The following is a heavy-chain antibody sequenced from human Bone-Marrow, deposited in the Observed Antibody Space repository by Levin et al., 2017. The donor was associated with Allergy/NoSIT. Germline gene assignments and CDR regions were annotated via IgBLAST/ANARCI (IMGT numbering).Heavy chain of an antibody. CDR1: GFTFSSYA. J-gene: IGHJ4*02. CDR3: AKDVEYSYGSGGTYYFDY. D-gene: IGHD5-18*01. V-gene: IGHV3-23*01. Sequence: GGSLRLSCAASGFTFSSYAMSWVRQAPGKGLEWVSAISGSGGSTYYADSVKGRFTISRDNSKNTLYLQMNSLRAEDTAVYYCAKDVEYSYGSGGTYYFDYWGQGTLVTVSS. CDR2: ISGSGGST.